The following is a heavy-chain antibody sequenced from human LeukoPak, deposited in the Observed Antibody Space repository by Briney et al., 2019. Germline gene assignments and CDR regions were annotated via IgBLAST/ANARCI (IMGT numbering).Heavy chain of an antibody. J-gene: IGHJ4*02. V-gene: IGHV3-23*01. Sequence: PGGSLRLSCAASGFTFSSYGMSWVRQAPGKGLEWVSAISGSGGSTYYADSVKGRFTISRDNSKNTLYLQMNSLRAEDTAVYYCAKLTAGFVVGENPDYWGQGTLVTVSS. CDR3: AKLTAGFVVGENPDY. CDR2: ISGSGGST. CDR1: GFTFSSYG. D-gene: IGHD2-21*01.